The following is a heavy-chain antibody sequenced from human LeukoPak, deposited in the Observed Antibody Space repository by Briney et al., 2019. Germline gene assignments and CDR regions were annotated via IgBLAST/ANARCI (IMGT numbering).Heavy chain of an antibody. Sequence: PGGSLRLSCAASVFTFSNYAMRWVRQAPGKGLEWVSGISGSGDSTYYADSVKRRFTISRDNARNSLYLQMNSLRAEDTAVYYCARDGLAAATLHWCFDLWGRGTLVTVSS. V-gene: IGHV3-23*01. CDR3: ARDGLAAATLHWCFDL. CDR1: VFTFSNYA. D-gene: IGHD2-15*01. J-gene: IGHJ2*01. CDR2: ISGSGDST.